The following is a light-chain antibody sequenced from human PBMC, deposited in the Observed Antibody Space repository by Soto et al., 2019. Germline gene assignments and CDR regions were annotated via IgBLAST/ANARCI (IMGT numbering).Light chain of an antibody. J-gene: IGKJ1*01. Sequence: DVQMTQSPSSLSASVGDRVTITCRASQSVSIYLNWYQQKPGKAPNLLISAASSLQNGVPSRFRGSGSGTDFTLTIIGLQPEDFATDYCQQSYSTPPWTFGQGTKVEIK. CDR3: QQSYSTPPWT. CDR2: AAS. CDR1: QSVSIY. V-gene: IGKV1-39*01.